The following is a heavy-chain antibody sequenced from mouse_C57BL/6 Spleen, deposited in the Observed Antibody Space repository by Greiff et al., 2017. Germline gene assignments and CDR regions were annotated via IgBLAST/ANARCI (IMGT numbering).Heavy chain of an antibody. Sequence: EVKVEESGGGLVQPGGSLKLSCAASGFTFSDYGMAWVRQAPRKGPEWVAFISNLAYSIYYADTVTGRFTISRENAKNTLYLEMSSLRSEDTAMYYCARHGLGRGFAYWGQGTLVTVSA. D-gene: IGHD4-1*01. V-gene: IGHV5-15*04. CDR1: GFTFSDYG. CDR2: ISNLAYSI. J-gene: IGHJ3*01. CDR3: ARHGLGRGFAY.